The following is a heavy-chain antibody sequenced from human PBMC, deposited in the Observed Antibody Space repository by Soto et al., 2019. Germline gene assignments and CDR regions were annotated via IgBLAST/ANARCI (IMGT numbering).Heavy chain of an antibody. CDR2: IYYN. Sequence: PSETLSLTCTVSGGSISPYYWSWIRKPPGKGLEWIGYIYYNPSLKSLVTISVDTSKNQFSLNLSSVTAADTAVYYCARVLSGSSLFDYWGQGTLVTVSS. J-gene: IGHJ4*02. V-gene: IGHV4-59*01. CDR3: ARVLSGSSLFDY. D-gene: IGHD1-26*01. CDR1: GGSISPYY.